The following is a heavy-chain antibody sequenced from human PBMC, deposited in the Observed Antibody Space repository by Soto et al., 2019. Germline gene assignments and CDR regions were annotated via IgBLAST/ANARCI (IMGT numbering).Heavy chain of an antibody. CDR2: IWYDGSNK. J-gene: IGHJ4*02. V-gene: IGHV3-33*01. Sequence: GGSLRLSCASSGFTFISYGMHWVRQAPGKGLEWVAVIWYDGSNKYYADSVKGRFTISRDNSKNTLYLQMNSLRAEDTAVYYCARDRGSGGSCYDYWGQGTLVTVSS. CDR3: ARDRGSGGSCYDY. D-gene: IGHD2-15*01. CDR1: GFTFISYG.